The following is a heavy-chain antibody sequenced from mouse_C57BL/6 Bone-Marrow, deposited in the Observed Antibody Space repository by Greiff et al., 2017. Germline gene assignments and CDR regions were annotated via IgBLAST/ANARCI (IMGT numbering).Heavy chain of an antibody. CDR2: IDPSDSYP. CDR3: ARWGSYDYFDY. D-gene: IGHD1-1*02. CDR1: GYTFTSYW. V-gene: IGHV1-69*01. J-gene: IGHJ2*01. Sequence: QVQLQQPGAELVMPGASVKLSCKASGYTFTSYWMHWVKQRPGQGLEWIGEIDPSDSYPNYNQKFKGKSTLTVDKSSSTAYMQLSSLKSEDSAVYYCARWGSYDYFDYGGQGTKLTVSS.